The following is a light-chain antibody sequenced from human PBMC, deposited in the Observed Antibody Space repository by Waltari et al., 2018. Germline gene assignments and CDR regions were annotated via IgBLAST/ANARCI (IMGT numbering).Light chain of an antibody. CDR1: QDITNY. V-gene: IGKV1-33*01. CDR3: QRYDNLPIFA. Sequence: DIQLTQSPPSLSASVGDRVTITCRASQDITNYLNWYQQKPGKAPKLLIHDASKLEIGVPSRFSGSQSGTHFTLTISSQQPEDIGTYYCQRYDNLPIFAFGPGTKVEI. J-gene: IGKJ3*01. CDR2: DAS.